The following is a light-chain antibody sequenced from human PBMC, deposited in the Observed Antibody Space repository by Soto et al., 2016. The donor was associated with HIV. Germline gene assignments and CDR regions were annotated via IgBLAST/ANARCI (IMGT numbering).Light chain of an antibody. CDR2: KTS. CDR1: QSVSVW. CDR3: QQYNTVPWT. J-gene: IGKJ1*01. V-gene: IGKV1-5*03. Sequence: DIQMTQFPSTLSASIGDRVTITCRASQSVSVWLAWYQQKPGKAPNLLIFKTSTLEVGVPSRFSGSGSGTDFTLTLSSVQPDDVGTYYCQQYNTVPWTFGQGDQTRNET.